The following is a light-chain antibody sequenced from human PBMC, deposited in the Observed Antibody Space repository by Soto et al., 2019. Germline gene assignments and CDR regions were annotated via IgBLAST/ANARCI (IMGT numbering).Light chain of an antibody. V-gene: IGLV1-47*01. CDR1: SSDVGLYNL. J-gene: IGLJ3*02. Sequence: QSALTQPASVSGSPGQSITISCTGTSSDVGLYNLVSWYQQLPGTAPKLLIYRNNQRPSGVPDRFSGSKSGTSASLAISGLRSEDEADYYCAAWDDSLSAPWVFGGGTKVTVL. CDR3: AAWDDSLSAPWV. CDR2: RNN.